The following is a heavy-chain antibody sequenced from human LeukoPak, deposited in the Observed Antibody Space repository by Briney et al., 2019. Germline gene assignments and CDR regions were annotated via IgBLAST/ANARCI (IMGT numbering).Heavy chain of an antibody. CDR3: ARERPRNGGLFDY. CDR2: IYYSGST. J-gene: IGHJ4*02. V-gene: IGHV4-39*02. CDR1: GXSISSSSYY. Sequence: PSETLSLTCTVSGXSISSSSYYWGWIRQPPGKGLEWIGSIYYSGSTYYNPSLKSRVTISVDTSKNQFSLKLSSVTAADTAVYYCARERPRNGGLFDYWGQGTLVRVSS. D-gene: IGHD3-16*01.